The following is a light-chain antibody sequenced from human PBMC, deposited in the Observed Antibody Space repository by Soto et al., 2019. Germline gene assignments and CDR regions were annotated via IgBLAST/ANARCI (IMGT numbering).Light chain of an antibody. CDR2: DVS. J-gene: IGKJ5*01. Sequence: AIQVTQSPSSLSASVGDRVTMTCRASQDIRGALARYQQKSGKPPNLLIYDVSTLEGGVPSRFSGSGSGTEFTLTISSLQPEDFGTYYCQQFNSYPITFGHGTRLEIK. CDR3: QQFNSYPIT. V-gene: IGKV1-13*02. CDR1: QDIRGA.